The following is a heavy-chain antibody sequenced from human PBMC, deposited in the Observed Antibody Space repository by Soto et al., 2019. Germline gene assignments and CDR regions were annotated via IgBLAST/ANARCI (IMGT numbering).Heavy chain of an antibody. CDR3: ARDSDIYYGMDV. V-gene: IGHV3-48*02. CDR1: GFTFSVHS. J-gene: IGHJ6*02. D-gene: IGHD3-9*01. CDR2: ISSTSSAR. Sequence: PGESLKISCAASGFTFSVHSMNWVRRAPGKGLEWVSYISSTSSARYYADSVRGRFTISRDNAKYSLYLQMNSLTDEDTAAYYCARDSDIYYGMDVWGQGTTVTVSS.